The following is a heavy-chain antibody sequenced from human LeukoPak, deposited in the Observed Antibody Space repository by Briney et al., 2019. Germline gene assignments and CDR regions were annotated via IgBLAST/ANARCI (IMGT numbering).Heavy chain of an antibody. Sequence: PGGSLRLSCAASGFTFSSYAMSWVRQAPGKGLEWVSVISGSGGSTYYADSVKGRFTISRDNSKNTLYLQMNSLRAEDTAVYYCAKDAVLRYFDWLDWWFDPWGQGTLVTVSS. CDR1: GFTFSSYA. J-gene: IGHJ5*02. CDR2: ISGSGGST. D-gene: IGHD3-9*01. V-gene: IGHV3-23*01. CDR3: AKDAVLRYFDWLDWWFDP.